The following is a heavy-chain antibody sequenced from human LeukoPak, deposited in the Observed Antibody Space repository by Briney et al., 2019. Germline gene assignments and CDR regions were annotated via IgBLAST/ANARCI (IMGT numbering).Heavy chain of an antibody. D-gene: IGHD3-22*01. CDR2: ISGSGGST. V-gene: IGHV3-23*01. J-gene: IGHJ4*02. Sequence: GGSLRLSCAGSGFTFSSYGMSWVRQAPGKGLEGVSAISGSGGSTYYADSVKGRFTISRDNSKNTLYLQMNSLRAEDTAVYYCAKGYYYDSSGYSMHYFDYWGQGTLVTVSS. CDR3: AKGYYYDSSGYSMHYFDY. CDR1: GFTFSSYG.